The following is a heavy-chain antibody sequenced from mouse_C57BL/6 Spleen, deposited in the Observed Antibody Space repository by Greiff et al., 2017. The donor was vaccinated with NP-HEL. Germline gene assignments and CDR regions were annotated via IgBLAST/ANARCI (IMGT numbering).Heavy chain of an antibody. D-gene: IGHD2-2*01. CDR2: INPSTGGT. J-gene: IGHJ3*01. Sequence: EVQLQQSGPELVKPGASVKISCKASGYSFTGYYMNWVKQSPEKSLDWIGEINPSTGGTTYNQKFKAKATLTVDKSSSTAYLQLKSLTSEDSAVYYCARSNGYLFAYWGQGTLVTVSA. V-gene: IGHV1-42*01. CDR1: GYSFTGYY. CDR3: ARSNGYLFAY.